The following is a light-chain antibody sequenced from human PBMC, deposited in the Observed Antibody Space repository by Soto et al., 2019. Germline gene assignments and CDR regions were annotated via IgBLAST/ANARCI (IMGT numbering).Light chain of an antibody. J-gene: IGKJ1*01. CDR3: QQYYNPPWT. V-gene: IGKV4-1*01. CDR2: WAS. CDR1: QRLLYRSNNKNY. Sequence: DTVLSQSPASLAVSLGGRATINCKSSQRLLYRSNNKNYLAWYQHTPGQPPKLLIFWASTRDSGVPDRFSGSGSETDFTLTISNVQADDAAVYYCQQYYNPPWTFGQGTKVEI.